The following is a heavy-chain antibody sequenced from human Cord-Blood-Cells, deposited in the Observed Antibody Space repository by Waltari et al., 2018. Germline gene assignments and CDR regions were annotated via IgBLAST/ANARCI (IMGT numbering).Heavy chain of an antibody. CDR3: ARRIVATFELDP. D-gene: IGHD5-12*01. CDR2: IIPIFGTA. Sequence: QVQLVQSGAEVKKPGSSVKVCCKASGGNVSSYAISWVRQAPGQGLEWMGGIIPIFGTANYAQKFQGRVTITADESTSTAYMELSSLRSEDTAVYYCARRIVATFELDPWGQGTLVTVSS. V-gene: IGHV1-69*01. J-gene: IGHJ5*02. CDR1: GGNVSSYA.